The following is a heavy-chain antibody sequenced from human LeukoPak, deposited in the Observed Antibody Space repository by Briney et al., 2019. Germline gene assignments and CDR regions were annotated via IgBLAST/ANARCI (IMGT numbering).Heavy chain of an antibody. CDR3: ARVTYSSSWYPSYYYMDV. Sequence: SETLSLTCTVSGGSISSYYWSWIRQPPGKGLEWIGYIYYSGSTNYNPSLKSRVTISVDTSKNQFSLKLSSVTAADTAVYYCARVTYSSSWYPSYYYMDVWGKGTTVTVSS. CDR2: IYYSGST. V-gene: IGHV4-59*01. J-gene: IGHJ6*03. D-gene: IGHD6-13*01. CDR1: GGSISSYY.